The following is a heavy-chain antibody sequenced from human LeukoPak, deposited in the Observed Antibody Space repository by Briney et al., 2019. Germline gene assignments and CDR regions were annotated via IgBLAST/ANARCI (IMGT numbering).Heavy chain of an antibody. D-gene: IGHD3-10*01. J-gene: IGHJ5*02. CDR2: ISGYNGHT. CDR3: ARDSREVLLWFGEFSP. CDR1: GGTFSSYA. Sequence: GASVKVSCKASGGTFSSYAISWVRQATGQGLEWMGWISGYNGHTKYAQKFQGRATMTTDTSTSTAYMELRSLRSDDTAVYYCARDSREVLLWFGEFSPWGQGTLVTVSS. V-gene: IGHV1-18*01.